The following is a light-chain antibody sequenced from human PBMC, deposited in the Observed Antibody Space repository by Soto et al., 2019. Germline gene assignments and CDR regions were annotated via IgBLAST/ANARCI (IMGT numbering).Light chain of an antibody. CDR1: QDITNY. CDR2: DAS. J-gene: IGKJ5*01. V-gene: IGKV1-33*01. CDR3: LRFGNVPFT. Sequence: DIQMTQSPSSLSASVGDRVTIICQASQDITNYLNWHQQKPGKAPKRLIYDASNFETGVPSRFSGSGSGTHFSFTIICLQPEDIATYYFLRFGNVPFTFGQVTRLVMK.